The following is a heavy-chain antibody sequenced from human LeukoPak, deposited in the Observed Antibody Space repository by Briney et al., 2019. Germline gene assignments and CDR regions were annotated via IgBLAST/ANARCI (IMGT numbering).Heavy chain of an antibody. V-gene: IGHV4-4*07. CDR3: AREPQSRLWFGDLGWVYHDYMDV. J-gene: IGHJ6*03. Sequence: PSETLSLTCSVSGGSISSFYRRWVRQPAGKGLEGIGRLYCRGCTHYHPSLKSRVTMSVDTSKHHFSLKLNAVPAADTAVYYCAREPQSRLWFGDLGWVYHDYMDVWGKGTTVTVSS. CDR2: LYCRGCT. CDR1: GGSISSFY. D-gene: IGHD3-10*01.